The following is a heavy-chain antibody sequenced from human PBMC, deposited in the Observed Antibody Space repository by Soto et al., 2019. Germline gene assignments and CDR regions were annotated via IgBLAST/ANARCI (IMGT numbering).Heavy chain of an antibody. V-gene: IGHV4-34*01. CDR3: ARGRCSSTSCYSVYYYYMDV. J-gene: IGHJ6*03. D-gene: IGHD2-2*02. Sequence: SETLSLTCAVYGGSFSGYYWSWIRQPPGKGLEWIGEINHSGSTNYNPSLKSRVTISVDTSKNQFSLKLSSVTAADTAVYYCARGRCSSTSCYSVYYYYMDVWGKGTTVTVSS. CDR1: GGSFSGYY. CDR2: INHSGST.